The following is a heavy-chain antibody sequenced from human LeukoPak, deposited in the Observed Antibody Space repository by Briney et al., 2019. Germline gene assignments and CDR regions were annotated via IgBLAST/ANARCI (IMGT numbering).Heavy chain of an antibody. J-gene: IGHJ4*02. CDR2: LYHSGST. CDR1: GYSISSGYY. V-gene: IGHV4-38-2*02. D-gene: IGHD4-17*01. Sequence: PSETLSLTCAVSGYSISSGYYWGWIRQPPGKGLEWTGSLYHSGSTYYNPSLKSRVTMSVDTSKNQFSLKVTSVTAADTAVYYCARDYGTYFDYWGQGTLVTVSS. CDR3: ARDYGTYFDY.